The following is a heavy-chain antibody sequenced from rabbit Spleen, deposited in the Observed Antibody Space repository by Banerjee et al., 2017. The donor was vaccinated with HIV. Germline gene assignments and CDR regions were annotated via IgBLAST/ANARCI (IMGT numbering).Heavy chain of an antibody. D-gene: IGHD8-1*01. Sequence: QSLEESGGDLVKPGASLTLTCTASRFSFSRSYWICWVRQAPGKGLEWIACVYIDNTSYYANWAKGRFTISKTSSTTVTLQMTSLTAADTATYFCARDAGSSFSTYGMDLWGPGTLVTVS. CDR3: ARDAGSSFSTYGMDL. V-gene: IGHV1S40*01. CDR2: VYIDNTS. CDR1: RFSFSRSYW. J-gene: IGHJ6*01.